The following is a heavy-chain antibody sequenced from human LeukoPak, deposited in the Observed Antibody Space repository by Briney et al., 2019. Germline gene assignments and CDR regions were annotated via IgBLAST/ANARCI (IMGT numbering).Heavy chain of an antibody. CDR2: INSVGSST. D-gene: IGHD6-19*01. J-gene: IGHJ4*02. Sequence: GSLRLSCAASGFTFSSYWMHWVRQAPGKGLVWVSRINSVGSSTDYADSVKGRFTISRDNAKNTLHLYMNSLRVEDTAVYYCARGVAGQLDYWGQGGLVTVSS. CDR1: GFTFSSYW. V-gene: IGHV3-74*01. CDR3: ARGVAGQLDY.